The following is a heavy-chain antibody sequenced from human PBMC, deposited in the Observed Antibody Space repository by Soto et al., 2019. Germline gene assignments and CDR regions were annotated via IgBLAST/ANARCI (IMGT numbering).Heavy chain of an antibody. CDR1: GFTFSSYA. D-gene: IGHD3-16*01. V-gene: IGHV3-64*01. CDR3: ARVLLTMGEPFYYYYMDV. J-gene: IGHJ6*03. Sequence: EVQLVESGGGLVQPGGSLRLSCAASGFTFSSYAMHWVRQAPGKGLEYVSAISSNGGSTYYANSVKGRFTISRDNSKNTLLLQLGSRRTEDMAVDYCARVLLTMGEPFYYYYMDVWGKGTTVTVSS. CDR2: ISSNGGST.